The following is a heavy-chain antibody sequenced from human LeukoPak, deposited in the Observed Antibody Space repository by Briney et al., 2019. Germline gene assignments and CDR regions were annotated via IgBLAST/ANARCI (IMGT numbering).Heavy chain of an antibody. D-gene: IGHD5-24*01. CDR1: GGSISSGGYY. V-gene: IGHV4-61*08. J-gene: IGHJ3*02. CDR3: ARHGPLTRDAFDI. Sequence: SQTLSLTCTVSGGSISSGGYYWSWIRQPPGKGLEWIGYIYYSGSTNYNPSLKSRVTISVDTSKNQFSLKLSSVTAADTAVYYCARHGPLTRDAFDIWGQGTMVTVSS. CDR2: IYYSGST.